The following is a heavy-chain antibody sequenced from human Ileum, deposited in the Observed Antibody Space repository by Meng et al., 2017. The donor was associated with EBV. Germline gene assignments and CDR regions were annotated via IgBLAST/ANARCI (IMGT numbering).Heavy chain of an antibody. CDR1: GDSISSSNHW. V-gene: IGHV4-39*01. CDR2: IYYSGST. CDR3: ARRYYGVPFDN. Sequence: QTQPHESVAGRTKPSETLSLPCAVLGDSISSSNHWWGWIRQPPGKGLGWVGTIYYSGSTFYNPSLKSRVTISLDTSKNQFSLKVSSVTAADTAVYYCARRYYGVPFDNWGQGTLVTVSS. J-gene: IGHJ4*02. D-gene: IGHD3-3*01.